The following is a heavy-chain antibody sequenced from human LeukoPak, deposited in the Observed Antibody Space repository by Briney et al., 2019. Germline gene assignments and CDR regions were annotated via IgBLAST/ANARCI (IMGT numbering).Heavy chain of an antibody. D-gene: IGHD2-21*02. CDR1: GFTFSSYA. CDR3: ARPYCGGDCYSPEPFDY. J-gene: IGHJ4*02. Sequence: KSGGSLRLSCAASGFTFSSYAMSWVRQAPGKGLEWVSSISSSSSYIYYADSVKGRFTISRDNAKNSLYLQMNSLRAEDTAVYYCARPYCGGDCYSPEPFDYWGQGTLVTVSS. CDR2: ISSSSSYI. V-gene: IGHV3-21*01.